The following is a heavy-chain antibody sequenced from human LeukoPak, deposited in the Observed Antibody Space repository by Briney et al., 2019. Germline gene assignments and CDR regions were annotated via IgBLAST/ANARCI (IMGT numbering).Heavy chain of an antibody. D-gene: IGHD4-17*01. Sequence: GGSLRLSCAASGFTFSSYAMGWVRQAPGKGLEWVSAISGTGDSTYYADSVKGRFTISRDNSKNTLSLQINGLRAEDTGVYFCAKAYATVTVFDYFHYWGQGTLVTVSS. CDR3: AKAYATVTVFDYFHY. CDR2: ISGTGDST. V-gene: IGHV3-23*01. CDR1: GFTFSSYA. J-gene: IGHJ4*02.